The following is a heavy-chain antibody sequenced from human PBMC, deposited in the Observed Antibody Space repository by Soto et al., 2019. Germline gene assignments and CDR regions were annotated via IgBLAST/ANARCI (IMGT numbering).Heavy chain of an antibody. D-gene: IGHD3-16*02. CDR2: IIPILGIA. Sequence: QVQLVQSGAEVKKPGSSVKVSCKASGGTFSSYTISWVRQAPGQGLEWMGRIIPILGIANDAQKFQGRVTITADKSTRTAYMELSSLRSEDKAVYYCARDRCLVPTFDIWCQGTMVTVSS. V-gene: IGHV1-69*08. CDR1: GGTFSSYT. J-gene: IGHJ3*02. CDR3: ARDRCLVPTFDI.